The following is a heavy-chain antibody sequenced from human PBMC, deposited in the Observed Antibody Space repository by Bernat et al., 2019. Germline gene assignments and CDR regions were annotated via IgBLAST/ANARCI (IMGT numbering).Heavy chain of an antibody. CDR3: ATETMVRGVIISNAFDM. D-gene: IGHD3-10*01. CDR2: ISYDGSTK. J-gene: IGHJ3*02. CDR1: GFSFSSYA. Sequence: QVQLVESGGGMVQPGRSLGLSCAASGFSFSSYAVHWVRQAPGKGLEWVAVISYDGSTKYYTDSVKGRFTISRDNSKNTLYLQMNSLRAEDTAIYYCATETMVRGVIISNAFDMWGQGTLVTVSS. V-gene: IGHV3-30-3*01.